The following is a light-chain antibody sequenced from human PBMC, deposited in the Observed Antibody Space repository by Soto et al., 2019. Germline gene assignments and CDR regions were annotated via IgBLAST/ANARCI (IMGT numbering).Light chain of an antibody. V-gene: IGKV3-15*01. J-gene: IGKJ1*01. CDR1: QSVSSH. CDR3: QQYHIWWT. Sequence: EIVMTQSPATLSVSPGERATLSCRASQSVSSHLAWYEQKPGQAPRLRISGASTRATGIPARFSGSGSGTEVTLTISRLQSEGFAVYYWQQYHIWWTFGQGTKVEIK. CDR2: GAS.